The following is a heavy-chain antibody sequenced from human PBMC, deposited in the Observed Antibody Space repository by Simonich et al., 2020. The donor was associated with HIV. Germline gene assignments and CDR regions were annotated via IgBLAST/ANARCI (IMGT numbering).Heavy chain of an antibody. CDR1: GFTFSSYS. D-gene: IGHD3-22*01. CDR2: ISSSSSTI. CDR3: ARDFDYYDSSGYYYGYFDY. V-gene: IGHV3-48*01. Sequence: EVQLVESGGGLVQPGGSLRLSCAASGFTFSSYSMNWVRQAPGKGLEWVSYISSSSSTIYYADSVKGRFTISRDNAKNSLYLQMNSLRAEDTAVYYCARDFDYYDSSGYYYGYFDYWGQGTLVTVSS. J-gene: IGHJ4*02.